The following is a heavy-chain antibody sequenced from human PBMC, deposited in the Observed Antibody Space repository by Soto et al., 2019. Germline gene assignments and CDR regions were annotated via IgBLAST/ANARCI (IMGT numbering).Heavy chain of an antibody. V-gene: IGHV3-33*01. Sequence: QVQLVESGGGVVQPGRSLRLSCAASGFTFSSYGMHWVRQAPGKGLEWVAVIWYDGSNKYYADSLKGRFTISRDNSKNTLYLQMNSLRAEDTAVYYCARVYSSSWFGYYYYGMDVWGQGTTVTVSS. J-gene: IGHJ6*02. CDR2: IWYDGSNK. CDR1: GFTFSSYG. D-gene: IGHD6-13*01. CDR3: ARVYSSSWFGYYYYGMDV.